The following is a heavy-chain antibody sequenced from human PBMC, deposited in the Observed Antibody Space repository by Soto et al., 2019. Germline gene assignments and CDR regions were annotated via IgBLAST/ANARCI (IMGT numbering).Heavy chain of an antibody. CDR1: GGPLTPYA. CDR2: IIPVSKTS. J-gene: IGHJ6*02. D-gene: IGHD6-19*01. V-gene: IGHV1-69*05. CDR3: ARSASCTYSQGNNFYVMEV. Sequence: SVKVSCKASGGPLTPYAISWVRQAPGQGLEWMGGIIPVSKTSNYAQNFQGRLSITTDESMTTAYMDLSGLISDDTAVDYCARSASCTYSQGNNFYVMEVWGPGTTVTVSS.